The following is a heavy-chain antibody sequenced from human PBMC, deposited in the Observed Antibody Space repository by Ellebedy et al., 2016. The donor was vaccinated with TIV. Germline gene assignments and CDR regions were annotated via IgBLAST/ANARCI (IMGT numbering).Heavy chain of an antibody. V-gene: IGHV3-53*01. D-gene: IGHD2-21*01. Sequence: GESLKISCAVSGFTVRSKYMNWVRQAPGKGLEWVSLIYSVGDTYYADSVKGRFTVSRDNSQNTLYLQMTSLRLDDTAVYYCARVIGLRDCDGATCSPPPPLDYWGQGTLVTVSS. CDR3: ARVIGLRDCDGATCSPPPPLDY. J-gene: IGHJ4*02. CDR1: GFTVRSKY. CDR2: IYSVGDT.